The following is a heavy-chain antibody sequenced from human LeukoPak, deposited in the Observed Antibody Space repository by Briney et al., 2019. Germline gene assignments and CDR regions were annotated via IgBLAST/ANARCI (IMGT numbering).Heavy chain of an antibody. J-gene: IGHJ6*03. CDR1: GFIFSNYW. CDR3: AREHYFYYLDA. V-gene: IGHV3-7*01. Sequence: PGGSLRLSCAASGFIFSNYWMSWVRQAPGKGLEWVAIVNQGGTQKYYVDSVKGRFTISRDNAENSLYLQMNSLRAEDTAVYYCAREHYFYYLDAWGKGTTVTVSS. CDR2: VNQGGTQK.